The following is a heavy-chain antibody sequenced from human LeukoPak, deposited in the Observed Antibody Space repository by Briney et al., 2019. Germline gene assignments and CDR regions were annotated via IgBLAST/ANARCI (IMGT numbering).Heavy chain of an antibody. CDR1: GGSISSSSYY. CDR3: ARVRRPGGYFDY. CDR2: IYYSGST. J-gene: IGHJ4*02. D-gene: IGHD3-16*01. Sequence: SETLSLTCTVSGGSISSSSYYWGWIRQPPGKGLEWIGSIYYSGSTYYNPSLKSRVTISVDTSKNQFSLKLSSVTAADTAVYYCARVRRPGGYFDYWGQGTLVTVSS. V-gene: IGHV4-39*07.